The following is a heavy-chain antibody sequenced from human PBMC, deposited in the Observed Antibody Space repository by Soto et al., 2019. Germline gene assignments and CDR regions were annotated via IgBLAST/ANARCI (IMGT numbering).Heavy chain of an antibody. CDR1: GYSFTSYW. J-gene: IGHJ6*02. V-gene: IGHV5-51*01. CDR3: ARASRDYYYYYGLDV. Sequence: GGSPKLSWTGSGYSFTSYWIGWVRQMPSKGLEWMGIIYPGDSDTRYSPSFQGQVTISADKSISTAYLQWSSLKASDTAMYYCARASRDYYYYYGLDVWGQGTTVTVSS. CDR2: IYPGDSDT.